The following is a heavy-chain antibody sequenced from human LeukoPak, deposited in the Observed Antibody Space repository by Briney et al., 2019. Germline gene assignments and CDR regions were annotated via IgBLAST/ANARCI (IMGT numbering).Heavy chain of an antibody. J-gene: IGHJ4*02. V-gene: IGHV4-4*02. D-gene: IGHD4-11*01. CDR3: ARKGPATIADY. CDR1: GGFISSGNW. CDR2: IHHSVGT. Sequence: PSGTLSLTCAVSGGFISSGNWWGWFRQPPGEGLEWIGEIHHSVGTNYNPSLKSRVAISMDKSENQFSLDLTSVTAADTAMYYCARKGPATIADYWGRGTLVTASS.